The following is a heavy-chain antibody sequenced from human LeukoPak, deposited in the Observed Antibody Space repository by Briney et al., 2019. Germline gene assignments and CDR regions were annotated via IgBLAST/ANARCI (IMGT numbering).Heavy chain of an antibody. V-gene: IGHV3-66*01. J-gene: IGHJ4*02. CDR3: ARWGEGSYADY. Sequence: GGSLRLSCAASGFTVSSNYMSWVRQAPGKGLEWVSVIYSGGNTYYTDSVKGRFTISRDKSKNTLYLQMNSLRAEDTAVYYCARWGEGSYADYWGRGTLVTVSS. CDR1: GFTVSSNY. D-gene: IGHD3-10*01. CDR2: IYSGGNT.